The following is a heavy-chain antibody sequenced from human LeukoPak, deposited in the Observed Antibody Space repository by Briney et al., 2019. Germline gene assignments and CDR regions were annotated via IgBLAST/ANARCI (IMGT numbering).Heavy chain of an antibody. V-gene: IGHV4-39*07. D-gene: IGHD3-3*01. J-gene: IGHJ6*03. Sequence: SETLSLTCTVSGGSISSSSYYWGWIRQPPGKGLEWIGSIYYSGSTYYNPSLKSRVTISVDTSKNQFSLKLSSVTAADTAVYYCAVGDYYYMGVWDKGTTVTVSS. CDR3: AVGDYYYMGV. CDR2: IYYSGST. CDR1: GGSISSSSYY.